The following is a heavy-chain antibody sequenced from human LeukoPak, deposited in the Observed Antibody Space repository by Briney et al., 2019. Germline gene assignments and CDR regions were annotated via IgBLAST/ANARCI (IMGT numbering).Heavy chain of an antibody. CDR2: ISGSGGST. CDR3: ASHSLRYFDWSPFDY. V-gene: IGHV3-23*01. CDR1: GFIFSTYW. J-gene: IGHJ4*02. D-gene: IGHD3-9*01. Sequence: GGSLRLSCEGSGFIFSTYWMGWVRRVPGKGLEWVSAISGSGGSTYYADSVKGRFTISRDNSKNTLYLQMNSLRAEDTAVYYCASHSLRYFDWSPFDYWGQGTLVTVSS.